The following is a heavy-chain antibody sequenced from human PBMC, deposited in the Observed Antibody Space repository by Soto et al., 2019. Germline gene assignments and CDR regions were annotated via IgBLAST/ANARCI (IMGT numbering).Heavy chain of an antibody. CDR2: IYYTEYT. Sequence: HVQLRESGPGLVQPSETLSLTCTVSGDSIGGYYWNWIRQTPGEGLEWIGFIYYTEYTYYNPSLQSRVTLSVDTSKNRFSLNLTSVTAADTAMYYCARHGSRDVVRFDYWGQGILVSVSS. CDR1: GDSIGGYY. J-gene: IGHJ4*02. CDR3: ARHGSRDVVRFDY. V-gene: IGHV4-59*08. D-gene: IGHD2-15*01.